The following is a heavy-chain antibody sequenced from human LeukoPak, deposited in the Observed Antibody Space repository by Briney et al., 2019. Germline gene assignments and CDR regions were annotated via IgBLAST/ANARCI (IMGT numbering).Heavy chain of an antibody. D-gene: IGHD6-13*01. CDR3: ARGVGIAAAGTSDY. Sequence: SETLSLTCTVSGYSISSGYYWGWIRQPPGKGLEWIGSIYHSGSTYYNPSLKSRVTISVDTSKNQFSLKLSSVTAADTAVYYCARGVGIAAAGTSDYWGQGTLVTVSS. J-gene: IGHJ4*02. CDR1: GYSISSGYY. CDR2: IYHSGST. V-gene: IGHV4-38-2*02.